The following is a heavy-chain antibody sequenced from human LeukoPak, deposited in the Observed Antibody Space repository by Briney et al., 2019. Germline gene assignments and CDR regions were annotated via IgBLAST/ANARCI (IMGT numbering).Heavy chain of an antibody. D-gene: IGHD2-2*01. Sequence: GGSLRLSCAASVFTFSSYSMNWVRQAPGKGLEWVSSISSSSSYIYYADSVKGRFTISRDDAKNSLYLQMNSLRAEDTAVYHCAKDLPAAYFDYWGQGTLVTVSS. V-gene: IGHV3-21*03. CDR1: VFTFSSYS. CDR2: ISSSSSYI. CDR3: AKDLPAAYFDY. J-gene: IGHJ4*02.